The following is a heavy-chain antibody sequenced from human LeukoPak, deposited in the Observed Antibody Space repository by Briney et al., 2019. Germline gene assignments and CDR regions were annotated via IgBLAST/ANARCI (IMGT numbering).Heavy chain of an antibody. J-gene: IGHJ4*02. Sequence: ASVKVSCKPSGYTFNTYGITWVRQAPGQGLEWMGWISPYNGNSNYAQKFQGRVTLTTDKSTSTAYMELSSLRSEDTAVYYCARSSLRLGELSSPSSYYFDYWGQGTLVTVSS. V-gene: IGHV1-18*01. CDR1: GYTFNTYG. CDR2: ISPYNGNS. CDR3: ARSSLRLGELSSPSSYYFDY. D-gene: IGHD3-16*02.